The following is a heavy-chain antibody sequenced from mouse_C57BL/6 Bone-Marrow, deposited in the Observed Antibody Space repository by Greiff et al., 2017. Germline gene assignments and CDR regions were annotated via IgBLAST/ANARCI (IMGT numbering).Heavy chain of an antibody. CDR3: ARHGDDYGGFAY. CDR1: GFTFSDSG. V-gene: IGHV5-15*01. Sequence: EVQLVESGGGLVQPGGSLKLSCAASGFTFSDSGMAWVRQAPRQGPEWVAFISNLAYSLYYADTVTGRFTISRWNAKNTLYLEMSSLRSEDTAMYYCARHGDDYGGFAYWGQGTLVTVSA. J-gene: IGHJ3*01. CDR2: ISNLAYSL. D-gene: IGHD2-4*01.